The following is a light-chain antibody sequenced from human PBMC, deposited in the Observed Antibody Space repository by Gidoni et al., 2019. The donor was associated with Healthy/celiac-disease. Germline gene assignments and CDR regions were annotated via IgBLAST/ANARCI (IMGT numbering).Light chain of an antibody. J-gene: IGKJ3*01. V-gene: IGKV1-13*02. Sequence: AIQLTQSPSSLSASVGDRVTITCRASKGISSALAWYQQKPGKAPKLLIYDASSLESGVPSRFSGSGSGTDCTLTISSLQTEDFATYYCQQFNSYPLFTFGPGTKVDIK. CDR3: QQFNSYPLFT. CDR1: KGISSA. CDR2: DAS.